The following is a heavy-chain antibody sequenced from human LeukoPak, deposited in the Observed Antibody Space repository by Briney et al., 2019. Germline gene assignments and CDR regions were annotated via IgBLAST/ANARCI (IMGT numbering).Heavy chain of an antibody. CDR3: ARPPPGWVYYFDY. Sequence: AGGSLRLSCAASGFTFSSYWMHWVRQAPGKGLVWVSRINSDGSSTSYADPVKGRFTISRDNAKNSLYLQMNSLRAEDTAVYYCARPPPGWVYYFDYWGQGTLVTVSS. J-gene: IGHJ4*02. D-gene: IGHD6-13*01. CDR2: INSDGSST. V-gene: IGHV3-74*01. CDR1: GFTFSSYW.